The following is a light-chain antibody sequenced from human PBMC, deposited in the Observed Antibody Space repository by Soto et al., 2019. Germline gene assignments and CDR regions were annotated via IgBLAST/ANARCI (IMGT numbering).Light chain of an antibody. J-gene: IGKJ1*01. V-gene: IGKV3-15*01. CDR3: QQYNNWSPT. Sequence: EIVMTQSPATLSVSPGERATLSFSASQSVSGNLAWYQQKPGQAPRLLINGASTRSTGIPARFSGSGSGTEFTLTISSLQSEDFAVYNCQQYNNWSPTFGQGTKVEIK. CDR1: QSVSGN. CDR2: GAS.